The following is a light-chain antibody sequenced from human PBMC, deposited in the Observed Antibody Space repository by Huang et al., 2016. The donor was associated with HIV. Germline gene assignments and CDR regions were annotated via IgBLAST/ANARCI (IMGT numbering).Light chain of an antibody. Sequence: EIVLTQSPGTLSLSPGERATLSCTASQSVSSNYLAWYQQKPGQAPRLLIYGASSRATGIPDRCSGSGSGTDFTLTVSRLEPEDFAVYYCQQYGSSPRTFGLGTKVEIK. V-gene: IGKV3-20*01. CDR3: QQYGSSPRT. CDR1: QSVSSNY. J-gene: IGKJ1*01. CDR2: GAS.